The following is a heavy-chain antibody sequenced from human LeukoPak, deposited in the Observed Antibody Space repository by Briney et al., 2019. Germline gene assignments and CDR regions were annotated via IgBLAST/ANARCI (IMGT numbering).Heavy chain of an antibody. J-gene: IGHJ4*02. CDR3: ARSASGSYGGFDY. Sequence: ASVKVSCKASGYTFTSYAIHWVRQAPGRRLEWMGWINAGNGNTKYSQKFQGRVTITRDTSATTAYMELSSLRSEDTAVYYCARSASGSYGGFDYWGQGTLVTVSS. D-gene: IGHD1-26*01. CDR2: INAGNGNT. CDR1: GYTFTSYA. V-gene: IGHV1-3*01.